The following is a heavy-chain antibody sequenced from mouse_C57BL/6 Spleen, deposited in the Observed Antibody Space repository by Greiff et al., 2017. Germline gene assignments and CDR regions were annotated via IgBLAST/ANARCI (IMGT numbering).Heavy chain of an antibody. CDR2: ISSGSRTI. D-gene: IGHD1-1*01. J-gene: IGHJ4*01. CDR1: GFTFSDYG. V-gene: IGHV5-17*01. CDR3: ARTVATYARDY. Sequence: VQRVESGGGFVTPGGSLQLSCAAPGFTFSDYGMHWVRQAPEKRLEWVAYISSGSRTIYYADTVTGRFTITRDKDKNTLVLQMTSMRSENTAMYYCARTVATYARDYWGQGTSVTVSA.